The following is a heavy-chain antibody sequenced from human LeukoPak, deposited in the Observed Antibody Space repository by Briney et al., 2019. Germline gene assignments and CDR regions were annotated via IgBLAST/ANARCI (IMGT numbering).Heavy chain of an antibody. CDR2: IYSGGST. J-gene: IGHJ4*02. Sequence: GGSLRLSCAASGFTVSSNYMSWVRQAPGKGLAWVSVIYSGGSTYYADSVKGGFTISRDNSKNTLYLQMNSLRAEDTAVYYCARGALLYYFDYWGQGTLVTVSS. V-gene: IGHV3-53*01. CDR1: GFTVSSNY. D-gene: IGHD2-21*01. CDR3: ARGALLYYFDY.